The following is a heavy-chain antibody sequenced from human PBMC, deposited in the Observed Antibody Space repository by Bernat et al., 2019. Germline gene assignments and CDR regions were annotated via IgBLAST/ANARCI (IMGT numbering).Heavy chain of an antibody. CDR3: ARGPVAGTGNDY. V-gene: IGHV3-33*01. J-gene: IGHJ4*02. D-gene: IGHD6-19*01. Sequence: QVQLVESGGGVVQPGRSLRLSCAASGFTFSSYGMHWVRQAPGKGLEWVAVIWYYGSNKYYADSVKGRFTISRDNSKNTLYLQMNSLRAEDTAVYYCARGPVAGTGNDYWGQGTLVTVSS. CDR1: GFTFSSYG. CDR2: IWYYGSNK.